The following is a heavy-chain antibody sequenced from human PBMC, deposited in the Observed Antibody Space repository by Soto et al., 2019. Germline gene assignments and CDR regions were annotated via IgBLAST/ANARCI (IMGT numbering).Heavy chain of an antibody. CDR3: AREYTAWPLAYGLDV. Sequence: RRLSCAASGFTFSSYAMSWVRQAPGKGLEWVSSISSRSDIYYADSVKGRFTISRDNAKNSVSLQMNSLRAEDTAVYYCAREYTAWPLAYGLDVWGQGTTVTVSS. D-gene: IGHD2-2*02. J-gene: IGHJ6*02. V-gene: IGHV3-21*01. CDR1: GFTFSSYA. CDR2: ISSRSDI.